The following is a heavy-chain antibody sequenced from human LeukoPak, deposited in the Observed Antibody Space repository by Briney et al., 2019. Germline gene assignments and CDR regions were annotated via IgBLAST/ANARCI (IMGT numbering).Heavy chain of an antibody. Sequence: PGGSLRLSCAASGFTFSSYSMNWVRQAPGKGLEWVSSISSSSSYIYYADSVKGRFTISRDNAKNSLYLQMNSLRAEDTAVYYCARAIAAAGTHYFDYWGQGTLVTVSS. CDR3: ARAIAAAGTHYFDY. CDR1: GFTFSSYS. D-gene: IGHD6-13*01. J-gene: IGHJ4*02. V-gene: IGHV3-21*01. CDR2: ISSSSSYI.